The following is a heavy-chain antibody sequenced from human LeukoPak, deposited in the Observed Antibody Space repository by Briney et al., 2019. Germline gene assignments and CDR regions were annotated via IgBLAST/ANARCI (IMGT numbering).Heavy chain of an antibody. CDR1: GFTFGDYA. Sequence: PGRSLRLSCTASGFTFGDYAMSWVRQAPGKGLEWVSSISSSSSYIYYADSVKGRFTISRDNAKNSLYLQMNSLRAEDTAVYYCARDRYYYGSGSFDYWGQGTLVTVSS. CDR2: ISSSSSYI. D-gene: IGHD3-10*01. V-gene: IGHV3-21*01. CDR3: ARDRYYYGSGSFDY. J-gene: IGHJ4*02.